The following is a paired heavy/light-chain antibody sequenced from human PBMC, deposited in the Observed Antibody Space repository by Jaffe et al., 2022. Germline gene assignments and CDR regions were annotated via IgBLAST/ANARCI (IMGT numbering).Light chain of an antibody. Sequence: QSVLTQPPSVSAAPGQKVTISCSGSSSNIGKNYVSWYQQVPGTAPRLLIYEDDRRPSGIPDRFSGSKSGTSATLGITGLQTGDEADYYCGAWDSSLTTGSFGGGTKLTVL. CDR1: SSNIGKNY. CDR3: GAWDSSLTTGS. V-gene: IGLV1-51*02. CDR2: EDD. J-gene: IGLJ2*01.
Heavy chain of an antibody. V-gene: IGHV3-23*01. Sequence: EVQLLESGGGLVQPGGSLKLSCAASGFSFSNYAMTWVRQAPGKGLEWVSTTTTMTRSGGYTIYADSVKGRFTISRDNSRNTLSLQMNSLRAEDTAVYYCARPTRQWDSYSDFLSLDYWGQGTLVTVSS. J-gene: IGHJ4*02. D-gene: IGHD4-17*01. CDR2: MTRSGGYT. CDR3: ARPTRQWDSYSDFLSLDY. CDR1: GFSFSNYA.